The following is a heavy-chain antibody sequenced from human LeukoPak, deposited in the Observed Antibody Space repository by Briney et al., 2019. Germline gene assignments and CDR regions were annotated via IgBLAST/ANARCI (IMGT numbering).Heavy chain of an antibody. CDR1: GFTFSSYS. V-gene: IGHV3-21*01. D-gene: IGHD4/OR15-4a*01. Sequence: PGGSLRLSCAASGFTFSSYSMNWVRQAPGKGLEWVSSISSSSSYIYYADSVKGRFTISRDNAKNSLYLQMNSLRAEDMAVYYCARRLWGAGYLDYWGQGSLVTVSS. CDR2: ISSSSSYI. CDR3: ARRLWGAGYLDY. J-gene: IGHJ4*02.